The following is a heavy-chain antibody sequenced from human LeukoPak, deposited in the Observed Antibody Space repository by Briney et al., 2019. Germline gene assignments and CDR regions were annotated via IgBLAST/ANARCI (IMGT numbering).Heavy chain of an antibody. Sequence: SETLSLTCAVSGGSISSSNWWSWVGQPPGKGLEWIGEIYHSGSTNYNPSLKSRVTISVDKSKNQFSLKLSSVTAADTAVYYCARKDYGSGSSYNGGRPFDYWGQGTLVTVSS. CDR1: GGSISSSNW. CDR3: ARKDYGSGSSYNGGRPFDY. J-gene: IGHJ4*02. D-gene: IGHD3-10*01. V-gene: IGHV4-4*02. CDR2: IYHSGST.